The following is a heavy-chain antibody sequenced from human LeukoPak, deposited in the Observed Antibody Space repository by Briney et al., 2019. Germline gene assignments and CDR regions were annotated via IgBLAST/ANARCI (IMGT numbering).Heavy chain of an antibody. CDR2: ISAYNGNT. CDR3: ARASPYTGDYYYYYMDV. D-gene: IGHD3-16*01. J-gene: IGHJ6*03. CDR1: GYTFTSYG. V-gene: IGHV1-18*01. Sequence: ASVKVSCKASGYTFTSYGISWVRQAPGQGLEWMGWISAYNGNTNYAQKLQGRVTMTTDTSTSTAYMELRSLRSDDTAVYYCARASPYTGDYYYYYMDVWGKGTTVSVSS.